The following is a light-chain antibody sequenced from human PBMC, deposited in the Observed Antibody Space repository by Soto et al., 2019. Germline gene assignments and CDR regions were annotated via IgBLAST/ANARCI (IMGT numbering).Light chain of an antibody. CDR1: NIGMKN. J-gene: IGLJ2*01. Sequence: SYELTQPLSVSVALGQTARITCGGNNIGMKNVHWYQQKPGQAPVLVIYRDNFRPSGIPERFSGSNSGNTATLTISGAQAGDEADYYCQLWDSSTMVFGGGTQLTVL. CDR2: RDN. CDR3: QLWDSSTMV. V-gene: IGLV3-9*01.